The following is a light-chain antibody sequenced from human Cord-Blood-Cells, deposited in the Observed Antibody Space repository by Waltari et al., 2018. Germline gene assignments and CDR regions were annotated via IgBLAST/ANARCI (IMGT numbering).Light chain of an antibody. CDR3: MPALQSPWT. J-gene: IGKJ1*01. CDR2: LGV. Sequence: DIVMPQSPLSLPVTPGEPASISCRSSQSLLHSNGYNYLDWYLLKPGQSPQLLIYLGVKRAYGVPDRFSGSGSGTEFSLKNLRVEAENVGIYYFMPALQSPWTFGQGTKVEIK. V-gene: IGKV2-28*01. CDR1: QSLLHSNGYNY.